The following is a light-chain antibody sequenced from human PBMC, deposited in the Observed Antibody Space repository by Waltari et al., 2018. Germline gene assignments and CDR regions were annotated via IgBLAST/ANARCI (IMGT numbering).Light chain of an antibody. CDR3: QEYGSSRT. CDR2: GTS. V-gene: IGKV3-20*01. Sequence: EIVLTQSPGTLSLSPGEGATLSCRASQSISSGYLAWYQQKPGQGPRLLIYGTSSRATGIPDRFSGSGSGTDFTLTISRLEPEDFAVYYCQEYGSSRTFGQGTNVEIK. CDR1: QSISSGY. J-gene: IGKJ1*01.